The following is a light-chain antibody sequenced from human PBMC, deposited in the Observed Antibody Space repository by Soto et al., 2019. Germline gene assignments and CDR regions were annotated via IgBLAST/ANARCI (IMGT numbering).Light chain of an antibody. Sequence: EIVMTQSPATLSGSPGERATLSCRARQSVGSNLAWYQQKPGQAPRLLIFGASTRATGIPARFSGSGSGTEFTLTISSLQAEDFAVYYCQQYDNWPTWTFGQGTKVDTK. J-gene: IGKJ1*01. CDR1: QSVGSN. CDR3: QQYDNWPTWT. CDR2: GAS. V-gene: IGKV3-15*01.